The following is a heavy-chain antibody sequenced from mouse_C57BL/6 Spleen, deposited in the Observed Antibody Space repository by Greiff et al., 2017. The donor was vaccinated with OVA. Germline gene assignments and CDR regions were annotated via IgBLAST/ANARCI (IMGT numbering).Heavy chain of an antibody. CDR2: IDPSDSYT. D-gene: IGHD3-3*01. V-gene: IGHV1-69*01. J-gene: IGHJ2*01. Sequence: QVQLQQPGAELVMPGASVKLSCKASGYTFTSYWMHWVKQRPGQGLEWIGEIDPSDSYTNYNQKFKGKSTLTVDKSSSTAYMQLSSLTSEDSAVCYCARSRGTGYFDYWGQGTTLTVSS. CDR1: GYTFTSYW. CDR3: ARSRGTGYFDY.